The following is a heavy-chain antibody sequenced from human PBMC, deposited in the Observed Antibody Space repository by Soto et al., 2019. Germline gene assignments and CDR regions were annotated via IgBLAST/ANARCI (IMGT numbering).Heavy chain of an antibody. Sequence: GGSLRLSCAASGFTFDDYAMHWVRQAPGKGLEWVSGISWNSGSIGYADSVKGRFTISRDNAKNSLYLQMNSLRAEDTALYYCAKDLGAARDAFDIWGQGTMVTVSS. D-gene: IGHD6-6*01. CDR2: ISWNSGSI. CDR3: AKDLGAARDAFDI. V-gene: IGHV3-9*01. J-gene: IGHJ3*02. CDR1: GFTFDDYA.